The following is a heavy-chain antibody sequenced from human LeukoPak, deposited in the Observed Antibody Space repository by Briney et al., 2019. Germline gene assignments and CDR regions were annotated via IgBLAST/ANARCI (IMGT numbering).Heavy chain of an antibody. CDR1: GGSFSGYY. V-gene: IGHV4-34*01. CDR2: INHSGST. CDR3: ARVWRARYCSGGSCPKSSYGMDV. D-gene: IGHD2-15*01. J-gene: IGHJ6*02. Sequence: PSKTLSLTCAVYGGSFSGYYWSWIRQPPGKGLEWIGEINHSGSTNYNPSLKSRVTISVDTSKNQFSLKLSSVTAADTAVYYCARVWRARYCSGGSCPKSSYGMDVWGQGTTVTVSS.